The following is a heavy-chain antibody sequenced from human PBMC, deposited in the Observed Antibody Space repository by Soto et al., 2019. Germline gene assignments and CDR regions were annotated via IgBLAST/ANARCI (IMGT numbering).Heavy chain of an antibody. CDR1: GFTFSSYE. V-gene: IGHV3-48*03. CDR2: ISSSGSTI. J-gene: IGHJ6*02. Sequence: PGGSLRLSCAASGFTFSSYEMNWVRQAPGKGLEWVSYISSSGSTIYYADSVKGRFTISRDNAKNSLYLQMNSLRAEDTAVYYCAREGGGSSTSFYGMDVWGQGTTVTVSS. CDR3: AREGGGSSTSFYGMDV. D-gene: IGHD2-2*01.